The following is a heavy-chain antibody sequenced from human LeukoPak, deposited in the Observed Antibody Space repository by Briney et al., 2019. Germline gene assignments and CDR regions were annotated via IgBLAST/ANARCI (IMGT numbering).Heavy chain of an antibody. Sequence: ASVKVSCKASGYTFINYCISGVRQAPGQGLEWMGWISSYNGNTNYAQNLQGRVTMNTDTSTSTAYMELRSLRSDDTAVYYCARGNSSMFDYWGEGTLVTVP. CDR3: ARGNSSMFDY. CDR1: GYTFINYC. CDR2: ISSYNGNT. J-gene: IGHJ4*02. D-gene: IGHD6-13*01. V-gene: IGHV1-18*01.